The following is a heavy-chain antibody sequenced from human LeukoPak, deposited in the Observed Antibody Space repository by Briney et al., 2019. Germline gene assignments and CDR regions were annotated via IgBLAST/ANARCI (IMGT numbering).Heavy chain of an antibody. D-gene: IGHD6-13*01. J-gene: IGHJ4*02. CDR2: INPNSGGT. V-gene: IGHV1-2*04. CDR3: ASGGEIAAAGSFPSDY. Sequence: GASVKVSCKASGYTFTSYDINWVRQAPGQGLEWMGWINPNSGGTNYAQKFQGWVTMTRDTSISTAYMELSRLRSDDTAVYYCASGGEIAAAGSFPSDYWGQGTLVTVSS. CDR1: GYTFTSYD.